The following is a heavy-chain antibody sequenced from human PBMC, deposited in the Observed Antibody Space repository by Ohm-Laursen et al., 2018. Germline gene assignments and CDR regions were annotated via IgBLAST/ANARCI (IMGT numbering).Heavy chain of an antibody. V-gene: IGHV6-1*01. J-gene: IGHJ5*02. CDR2: TYYGSKWYN. CDR1: GDSVSSNSAA. Sequence: QTLSLTCALSGDSVSSNSAAWNWIRQSPSRGLEWLGRTYYGSKWYNDYEVSVKSRITINPDTSKNQFSLKLTSVTAADTAVYYCAREGTYSSGWYLEGWFDPWGQGTLVTVSS. D-gene: IGHD6-19*01. CDR3: AREGTYSSGWYLEGWFDP.